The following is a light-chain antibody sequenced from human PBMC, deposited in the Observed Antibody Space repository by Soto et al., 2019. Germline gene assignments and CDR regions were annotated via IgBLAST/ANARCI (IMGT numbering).Light chain of an antibody. J-gene: IGKJ4*01. CDR2: AAS. CDR3: QQYDNLPLT. V-gene: IGKV1-33*01. Sequence: DIQMTQSPSSLSASLGDRVTITCQASQDIDNSLNWYQQKPGNAPRLLIYAASNLEAGVPSSFSGSGSGTNFTFTISSLRPEDIAAYYCQQYDNLPLTFGGGTKVEIK. CDR1: QDIDNS.